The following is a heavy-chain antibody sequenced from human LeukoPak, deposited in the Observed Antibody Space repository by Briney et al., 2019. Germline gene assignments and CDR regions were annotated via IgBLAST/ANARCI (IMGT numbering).Heavy chain of an antibody. CDR2: ISYDGYYK. D-gene: IGHD4-23*01. CDR3: ASAGAVTDSSVH. V-gene: IGHV3-30-3*01. J-gene: IGHJ4*02. CDR1: GFTFRTYT. Sequence: PGGSLRLSCAASGFTFRTYTMHWVRQAPGKGLEWVASISYDGYYKYYAESVKGPFIISRDNSKNTLYLQINSLRADDTAVYYCASAGAVTDSSVHWGEGTLVIVSS.